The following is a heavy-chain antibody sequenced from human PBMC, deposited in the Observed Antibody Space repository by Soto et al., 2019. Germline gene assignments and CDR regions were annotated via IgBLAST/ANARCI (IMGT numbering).Heavy chain of an antibody. Sequence: QVQLVESGGGVVQPGRSLRLSCAASGFTFSSYAMHWVRQAPGKGLEWVAGISYDGSNKYYADSVKGRFTISRDNSKNTLYLQMNSLGAEDTAVYYCARDGAVAKFDYWGQGTLVTVSS. CDR1: GFTFSSYA. CDR2: ISYDGSNK. V-gene: IGHV3-30-3*01. CDR3: ARDGAVAKFDY. D-gene: IGHD6-19*01. J-gene: IGHJ4*02.